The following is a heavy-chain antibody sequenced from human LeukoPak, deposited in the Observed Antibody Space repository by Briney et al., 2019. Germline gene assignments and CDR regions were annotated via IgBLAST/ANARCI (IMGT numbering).Heavy chain of an antibody. CDR2: IIPIFGTA. V-gene: IGHV1-69*13. Sequence: SVKVSCKASGGTFSSYGISWVRQAPGQGIEWMGGIIPIFGTANYAQKFQGRVTITADESMSTAYMELSSLRSEDTAVYYCARPYSSSSYYYGMDVWGQGTTVTVSS. CDR3: ARPYSSSSYYYGMDV. CDR1: GGTFSSYG. D-gene: IGHD6-6*01. J-gene: IGHJ6*02.